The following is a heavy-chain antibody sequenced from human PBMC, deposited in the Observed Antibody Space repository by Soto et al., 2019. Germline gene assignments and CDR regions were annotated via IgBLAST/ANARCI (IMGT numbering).Heavy chain of an antibody. J-gene: IGHJ5*02. Sequence: SETLSLTCTVSGGSISSSSYYWGWIRQPPGKGLEWIGSIYYSGTTYYNPSLKSRVSISVDTSKNQFSLKLSSVTAADTAVYYCARDCSTTTCYAGGLTGSFDPWGQGTLVTVSS. CDR1: GGSISSSSYY. D-gene: IGHD2-2*01. CDR3: ARDCSTTTCYAGGLTGSFDP. CDR2: IYYSGTT. V-gene: IGHV4-39*01.